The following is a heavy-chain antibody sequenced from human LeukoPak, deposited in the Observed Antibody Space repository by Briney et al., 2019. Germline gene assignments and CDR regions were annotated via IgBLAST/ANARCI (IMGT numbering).Heavy chain of an antibody. Sequence: GGSLRLSCAASGFSFSDYNMNWVRQAPGKGLEWVSSITSSGSYVYFADSVRGRVTISRDNALNSLYQQMNSVRAEDTAVYYCARDLRIVGSTSYLDLWGQGSLVIVSS. CDR1: GFSFSDYN. V-gene: IGHV3-21*01. CDR3: ARDLRIVGSTSYLDL. CDR2: ITSSGSYV. D-gene: IGHD2-2*01. J-gene: IGHJ5*02.